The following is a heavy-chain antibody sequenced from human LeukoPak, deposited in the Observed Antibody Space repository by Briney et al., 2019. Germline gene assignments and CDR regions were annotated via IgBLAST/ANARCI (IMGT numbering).Heavy chain of an antibody. D-gene: IGHD6-13*01. CDR1: GGSISSYY. CDR2: IYSSGST. CDR3: ARGHAGYSSSWYGRHRNWFDP. V-gene: IGHV4-4*07. J-gene: IGHJ5*02. Sequence: SETLSLTCTVSGGSISSYYWSWIRQPAGKGLEWIGRIYSSGSTNYSPSLNSRVTMSVDTSKNQFSLKLSSITAADTAVYYCARGHAGYSSSWYGRHRNWFDPWGQGTLVTVSS.